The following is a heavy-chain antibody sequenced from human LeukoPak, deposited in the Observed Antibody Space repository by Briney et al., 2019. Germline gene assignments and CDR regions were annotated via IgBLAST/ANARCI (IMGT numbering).Heavy chain of an antibody. D-gene: IGHD2-2*03. CDR1: GLSFSDNY. V-gene: IGHV3-11*01. CDR2: ISSDGSIT. J-gene: IGHJ4*02. CDR3: AKGSHGWTFDV. Sequence: GGSLRLSCAASGLSFSDNYMGWLRQPPGKGLEWLSYISSDGSITKYTASVQGRFTISRDNAKRSLFLQMNNLRANDTARYYCAKGSHGWTFDVWGQGSQVTVSS.